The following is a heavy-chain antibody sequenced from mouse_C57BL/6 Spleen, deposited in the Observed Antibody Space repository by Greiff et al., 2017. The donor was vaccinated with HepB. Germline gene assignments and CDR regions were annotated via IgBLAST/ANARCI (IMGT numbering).Heavy chain of an antibody. J-gene: IGHJ4*01. D-gene: IGHD2-2*01. Sequence: EVQGVESGGGLVQPGGSLSLSCAASGFTFTDYYMSWVRQPPGKALEWLGFIRNKANGYTTEYSASVKGRFTISRDNSQSILYLQMNALRAEDSATYYSASGGYDGDYYAMDYWGQGTSVTVSS. V-gene: IGHV7-3*01. CDR3: ASGGYDGDYYAMDY. CDR1: GFTFTDYY. CDR2: IRNKANGYTT.